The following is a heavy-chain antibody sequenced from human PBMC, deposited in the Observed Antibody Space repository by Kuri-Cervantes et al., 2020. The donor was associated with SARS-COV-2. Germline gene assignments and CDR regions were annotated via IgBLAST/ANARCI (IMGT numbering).Heavy chain of an antibody. Sequence: GGSLRLSCAASGFTFSSNTMNWVRQAPGKGLEGVSYISSSSTTTYYADSVKGRFTISRDNAKNSLYLQMNSLRDEDTAVYYCASITMIVVEWNRRMDVWGQGTTVTVSS. CDR1: GFTFSSNT. CDR2: ISSSSTTT. V-gene: IGHV3-48*02. D-gene: IGHD3-22*01. J-gene: IGHJ6*02. CDR3: ASITMIVVEWNRRMDV.